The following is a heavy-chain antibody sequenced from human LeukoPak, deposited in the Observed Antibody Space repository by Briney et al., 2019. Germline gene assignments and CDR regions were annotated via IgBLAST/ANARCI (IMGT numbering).Heavy chain of an antibody. J-gene: IGHJ6*03. CDR2: IYYSGST. V-gene: IGHV4-38-2*02. Sequence: SETLSLTCTVSGYSISSGYYWGWIRQPPGKWLEWIGSIYYSGSTYYNPSLKSRVTISVDTSKNQFSLKLSSVTAADTAVYYCARDRFSGHIDVWGKGTTVTVSS. CDR3: ARDRFSGHIDV. CDR1: GYSISSGYY.